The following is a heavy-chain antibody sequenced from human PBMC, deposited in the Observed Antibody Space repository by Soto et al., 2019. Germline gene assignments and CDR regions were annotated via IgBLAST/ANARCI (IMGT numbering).Heavy chain of an antibody. J-gene: IGHJ3*02. CDR1: GYTFTSYD. V-gene: IGHV1-8*01. CDR2: MNPNSGNT. D-gene: IGHD3-3*01. Sequence: ASVKVSCQASGYTFTSYDINWVRQATGQGLEWMGWMNPNSGNTGYAQKFQGRVTMTRNTSISTAYMELSSLRSEDTAVYYCASWRTFPSLRFLDDRAFDIWGQGTMVSVS. CDR3: ASWRTFPSLRFLDDRAFDI.